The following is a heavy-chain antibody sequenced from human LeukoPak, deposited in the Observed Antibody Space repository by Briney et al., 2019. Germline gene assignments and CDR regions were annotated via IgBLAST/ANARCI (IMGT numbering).Heavy chain of an antibody. CDR3: AKGLESMDV. CDR2: ISYDGSNK. V-gene: IGHV3-30*18. D-gene: IGHD5-24*01. CDR1: GFTFSSYG. J-gene: IGHJ6*02. Sequence: GGSLRLSCAASGFTFSSYGMHWVRQAPGKGLEWVAVISYDGSNKYYADSVKGRFTISRDNSKNTLYLQMNSLRAEDTAVYYCAKGLESMDVWGQGTTVTVSS.